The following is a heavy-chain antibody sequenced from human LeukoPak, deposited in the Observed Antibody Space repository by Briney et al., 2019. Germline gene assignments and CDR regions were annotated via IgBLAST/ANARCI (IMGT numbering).Heavy chain of an antibody. CDR3: ARDEAARYCSGGSCYSGGDY. CDR2: INDSGGST. V-gene: IGHV3-23*01. J-gene: IGHJ4*02. Sequence: PGGSLRLSCTASGFTFGDYAMSWVRQAPGKGLEWVSAINDSGGSTYYADSVKGRFTISRDNSKNTLYLQMNSLRAEDTAVYYCARDEAARYCSGGSCYSGGDYWGQGTLVTVSS. CDR1: GFTFGDYA. D-gene: IGHD2-15*01.